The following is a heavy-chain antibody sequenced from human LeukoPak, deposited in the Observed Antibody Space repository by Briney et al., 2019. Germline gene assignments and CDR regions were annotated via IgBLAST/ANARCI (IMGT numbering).Heavy chain of an antibody. CDR3: AKGGVLRYFDWLPVYPRPNLGPFDY. CDR1: KITFSSYG. V-gene: IGHV3-23*01. CDR2: ISGSGGST. Sequence: GGSLRLSCAASKITFSSYGMSWVRQAPEKGLEWVSVISGSGGSTHYADSVKGRFTISRDNSKNTLYLQMNSLRAEDTAVYYCAKGGVLRYFDWLPVYPRPNLGPFDYWGQGTLVTVSS. J-gene: IGHJ4*02. D-gene: IGHD3-9*01.